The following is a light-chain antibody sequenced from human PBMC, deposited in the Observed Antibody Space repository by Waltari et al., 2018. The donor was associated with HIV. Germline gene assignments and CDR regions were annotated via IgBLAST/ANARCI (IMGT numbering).Light chain of an antibody. CDR1: QSVSNN. V-gene: IGKV3-15*01. CDR2: DAS. CDR3: QQYNSWPPS. Sequence: EIVMTQSQATLSVSPGWRATLSCRVSQSVSNNLAWYQQKPGQPPRLLIHDASIRATGLPARFTGRGSGTEFTLTLSNVQSEDFAVYYCQQYNSWPPSFGPGTKVDIK. J-gene: IGKJ3*01.